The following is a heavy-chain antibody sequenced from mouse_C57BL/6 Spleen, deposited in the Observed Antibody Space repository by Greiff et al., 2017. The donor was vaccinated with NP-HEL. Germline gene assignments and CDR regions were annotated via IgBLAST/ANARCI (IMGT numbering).Heavy chain of an antibody. CDR1: GYTFTSYW. J-gene: IGHJ1*03. CDR2: IDPSDSYT. V-gene: IGHV1-69*01. D-gene: IGHD2-4*01. CDR3: ARWGLRPIWYFDV. Sequence: QVQLQQPGAELVMPGASVKLSCKASGYTFTSYWMHWVKQRPGQGLEWIGEIDPSDSYTNYNQKFKGKSTLTVDKSSSTAYMQLSSLTSEDSAVYYCARWGLRPIWYFDVWGTGTTVTVSS.